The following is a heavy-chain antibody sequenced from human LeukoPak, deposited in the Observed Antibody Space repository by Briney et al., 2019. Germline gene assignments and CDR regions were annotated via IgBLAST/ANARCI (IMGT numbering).Heavy chain of an antibody. Sequence: PSETLSLTCTVSVGSISSYYWSWIRQPAGKGLEWIWRIYTSGSTNYNPSLKSRVTMSVDTSKNQFSLKLSSVTAADTAVYYCAREAYCGGDCYSLDYSYYYGMDVWGQGTTVTVSS. J-gene: IGHJ6*02. CDR1: VGSISSYY. CDR3: AREAYCGGDCYSLDYSYYYGMDV. D-gene: IGHD2-21*02. V-gene: IGHV4-4*07. CDR2: IYTSGST.